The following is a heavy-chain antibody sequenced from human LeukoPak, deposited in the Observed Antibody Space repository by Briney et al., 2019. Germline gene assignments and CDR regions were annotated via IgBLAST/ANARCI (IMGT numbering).Heavy chain of an antibody. CDR3: VKDTSAVSPYYYGSGSYFDY. V-gene: IGHV3-11*01. J-gene: IGHJ4*02. CDR2: ISSSGSTI. CDR1: GFTFSDYY. D-gene: IGHD3-10*01. Sequence: GGSLRLSCAASGFTFSDYYMSWIRQAPGKGLEWVSYISSSGSTIYYADSVKGRFTISRDNAKNSLYLQMNSLRAEDMALYYCVKDTSAVSPYYYGSGSYFDYWGQGTLVTVSS.